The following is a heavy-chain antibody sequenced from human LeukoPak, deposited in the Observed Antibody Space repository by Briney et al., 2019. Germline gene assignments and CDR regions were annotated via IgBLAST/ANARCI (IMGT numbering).Heavy chain of an antibody. V-gene: IGHV3-11*04. CDR1: GFTFSDYY. J-gene: IGHJ3*02. CDR2: ISSSGSTI. Sequence: GGSLRLSCAASGFTFSDYYMSWIRQAPGKGLEWVSYISSSGSTIYYADSVKGRFTISRDNAKNSLYLQMISLRAEDTAVYYCARDDFWSGSHDAFDIWGQGTMVTVSS. CDR3: ARDDFWSGSHDAFDI. D-gene: IGHD3-3*01.